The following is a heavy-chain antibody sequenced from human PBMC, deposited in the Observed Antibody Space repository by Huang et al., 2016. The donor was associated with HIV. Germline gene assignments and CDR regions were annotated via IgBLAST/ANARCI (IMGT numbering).Heavy chain of an antibody. CDR2: FDPEMGET. V-gene: IGHV1-24*01. J-gene: IGHJ4*02. CDR3: ATGFDVFFDF. Sequence: QVQLVQSRAEVKKPGASVQVSCKVSEYTLTELSIHWVRQPPGKGLEWWGGFDPEMGETIYAQKFQGRVTMTEDTSTETAFMELSGLRPEDTAVYYCATGFDVFFDFWGQGTLVTVSS. D-gene: IGHD3-9*01. CDR1: EYTLTELS.